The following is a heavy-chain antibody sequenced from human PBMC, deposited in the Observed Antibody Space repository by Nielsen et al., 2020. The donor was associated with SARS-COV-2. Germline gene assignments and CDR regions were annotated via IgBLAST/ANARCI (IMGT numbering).Heavy chain of an antibody. V-gene: IGHV3-33*03. D-gene: IGHD5-24*01. CDR3: AKDGGDGYNP. CDR2: IWYDGSNK. Sequence: GESLKISCAASGFTFSSYGMHWVRQAPGKGLEWVAVIWYDGSNKYYADSVKGRFTISRDNAKNSLYLQMNSLRAEDTALYYCAKDGGDGYNPWGQGTLVTVSS. J-gene: IGHJ5*02. CDR1: GFTFSSYG.